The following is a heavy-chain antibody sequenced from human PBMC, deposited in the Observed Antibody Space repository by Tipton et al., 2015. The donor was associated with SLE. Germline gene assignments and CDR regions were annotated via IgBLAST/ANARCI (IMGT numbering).Heavy chain of an antibody. J-gene: IGHJ4*02. V-gene: IGHV3-21*01. CDR1: GFTFSSYS. D-gene: IGHD6-19*01. Sequence: SLRLSCAASGFTFSSYSMNWVRQAPGKGLEWVSSISSSGNYIDYADSVKGRFTISRDNANSVYLQMNSLRVEDTAVYYCARDPGSGWYSLDYWGQGTRVTVSS. CDR2: ISSSGNYI. CDR3: ARDPGSGWYSLDY.